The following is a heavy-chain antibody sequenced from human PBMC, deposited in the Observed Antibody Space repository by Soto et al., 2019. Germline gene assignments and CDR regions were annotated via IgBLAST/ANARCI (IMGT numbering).Heavy chain of an antibody. CDR1: GYTFTSYD. V-gene: IGHV1-8*01. CDR3: ARATDYDFWSGYYYGMDV. CDR2: MNPNSGNT. D-gene: IGHD3-3*01. Sequence: GASVKVSCKASGYTFTSYDINWVRQATGQGXEWMGWMNPNSGNTGYAQKFQGRVTMTRNTSISTAYMELSSLRSEDTAVYYCARATDYDFWSGYYYGMDVWGQGTTVTVSS. J-gene: IGHJ6*02.